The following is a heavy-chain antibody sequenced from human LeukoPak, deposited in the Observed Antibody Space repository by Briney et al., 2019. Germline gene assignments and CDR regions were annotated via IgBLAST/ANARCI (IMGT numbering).Heavy chain of an antibody. Sequence: SQTLSLTCTVSGGSISSGDYYWSWIRQPPGKGLEWIGYIYYSGSTYYNPSLKSRVTISVDTSKNQFSLKLSSVTAADTAVYYCARTLRRGYYFDYWDQGTLVTVSS. D-gene: IGHD3-10*01. CDR2: IYYSGST. V-gene: IGHV4-30-4*01. CDR3: ARTLRRGYYFDY. J-gene: IGHJ4*02. CDR1: GGSISSGDYY.